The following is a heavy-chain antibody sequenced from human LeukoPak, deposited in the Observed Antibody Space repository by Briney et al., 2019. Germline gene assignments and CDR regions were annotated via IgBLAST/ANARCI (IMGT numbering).Heavy chain of an antibody. V-gene: IGHV1-8*01. Sequence: GASVKVSCKASGYTFTSYDINWVRQATGQDLEWMGWMSPNSGNTGYAQKFQGRVTMTRNTSIRTAYMELSNLRSEDTAVYYCARVVGATRAYWFDPWGQGTLVTVSS. CDR2: MSPNSGNT. CDR3: ARVVGATRAYWFDP. D-gene: IGHD1-26*01. CDR1: GYTFTSYD. J-gene: IGHJ5*02.